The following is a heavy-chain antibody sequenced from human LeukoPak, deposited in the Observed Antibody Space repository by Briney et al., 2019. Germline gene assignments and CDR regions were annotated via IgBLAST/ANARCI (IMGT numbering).Heavy chain of an antibody. CDR2: VNHSGST. Sequence: NPSETLSLTCAVYGGSFSDYFWTWIRQPPGMRLEWIGEVNHSGSTNYNPSLKSRVTISVDTSKNQFSLKLSSVTAADTAVYYCARLYCSGGSCYRNAFDPWGQGTLVTVSS. CDR1: GGSFSDYF. CDR3: ARLYCSGGSCYRNAFDP. D-gene: IGHD2-15*01. J-gene: IGHJ5*02. V-gene: IGHV4-34*01.